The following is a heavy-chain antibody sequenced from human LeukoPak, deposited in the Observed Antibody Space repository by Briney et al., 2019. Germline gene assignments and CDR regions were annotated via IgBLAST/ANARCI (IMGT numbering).Heavy chain of an antibody. CDR3: ARHYGSGTYPLDY. CDR2: INHSGST. J-gene: IGHJ4*02. V-gene: IGHV4-34*01. Sequence: SETLSLTCAVYGGSFSGYYWSWIRQPPGKGLEWIGEINHSGSTNYNPSLKSRLTISVDTSKNQFSLKLSSVTAADTAVYYCARHYGSGTYPLDYWGQGTLVTVSS. CDR1: GGSFSGYY. D-gene: IGHD3-10*01.